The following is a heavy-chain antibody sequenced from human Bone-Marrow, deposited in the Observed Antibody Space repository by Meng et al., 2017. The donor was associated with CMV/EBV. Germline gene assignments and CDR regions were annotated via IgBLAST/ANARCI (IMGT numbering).Heavy chain of an antibody. CDR3: TRDISVSSRGFDY. D-gene: IGHD3-10*01. CDR1: GFTLSSYN. V-gene: IGHV3-21*01. Sequence: GGSLRLSCAASGFTLSSYNMIWVRQAPGRGVEWVSFIDVSGTYIKYGESVEGRFTISRDNAKNSLYLQMNSLRAEDTALYYCTRDISVSSRGFDYWGQGTLVTVSS. CDR2: IDVSGTYI. J-gene: IGHJ4*02.